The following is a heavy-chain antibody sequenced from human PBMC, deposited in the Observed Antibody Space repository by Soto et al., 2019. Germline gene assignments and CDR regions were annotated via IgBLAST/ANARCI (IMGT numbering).Heavy chain of an antibody. CDR2: IKPSGGSA. Sequence: QVQLEQSGAEVKKPGASVKVSCKASGYTFTNYYMHWVRQAPGQGLEWMGIIKPSGGSASYAQKLQGRITMTRDTSTSTVYMDLSSLRSEDTAVYYCARSWFQIINGFDYWGQGTLVTVSS. CDR1: GYTFTNYY. CDR3: ARSWFQIINGFDY. J-gene: IGHJ4*02. D-gene: IGHD3-10*01. V-gene: IGHV1-46*04.